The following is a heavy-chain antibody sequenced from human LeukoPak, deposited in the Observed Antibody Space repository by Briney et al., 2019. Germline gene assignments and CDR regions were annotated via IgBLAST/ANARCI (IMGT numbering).Heavy chain of an antibody. V-gene: IGHV1-24*01. D-gene: IGHD3-22*01. CDR2: FDPEDGET. CDR1: GYTLTELS. CDR3: ATDPPSSGYYTGFDY. J-gene: IGHJ4*02. Sequence: ASVKVSCKVSGYTLTELSMHWVRQAPGKGVEWMGGFDPEDGETIYAQKFQGRVTMTEDTSTDTAYMELSSLRSEDTAVYYCATDPPSSGYYTGFDYWGQGTLVTVSS.